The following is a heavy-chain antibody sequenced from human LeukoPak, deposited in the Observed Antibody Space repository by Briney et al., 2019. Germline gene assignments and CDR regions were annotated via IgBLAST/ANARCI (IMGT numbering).Heavy chain of an antibody. CDR3: ARAPSEIGGYYPEYFRH. J-gene: IGHJ1*01. CDR2: IKSDGGT. D-gene: IGHD3-22*01. CDR1: GFTFSTYW. V-gene: IGHV3-74*01. Sequence: GGSLRLSCAASGFTFSTYWMHWVRQAPGKGLVWVSRIKSDGGTNYADSVNGRFAIYRDSAKKTVSLQMNSLRREDTGVYYCARAPSEIGGYYPEYFRHWGQGTLVTVSS.